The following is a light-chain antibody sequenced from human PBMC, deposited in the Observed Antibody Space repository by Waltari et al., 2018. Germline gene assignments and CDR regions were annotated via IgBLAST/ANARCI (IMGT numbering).Light chain of an antibody. CDR2: WAS. J-gene: IGKJ4*01. V-gene: IGKV4-1*01. CDR1: QSVLYSSNNKNY. Sequence: DIVMTQSPDSLAVSLGERATINCKSSQSVLYSSNNKNYLAWYQQKPGQPPKLLIYWASTRESGVPDRFSGSGSGTDFTLTISSLQAEDVAVYYCQQYYTSPFTFGGGTKVEL. CDR3: QQYYTSPFT.